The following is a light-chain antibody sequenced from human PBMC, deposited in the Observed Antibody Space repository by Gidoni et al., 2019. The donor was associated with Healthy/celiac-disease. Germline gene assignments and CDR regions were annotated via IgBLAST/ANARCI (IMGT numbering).Light chain of an antibody. CDR2: AAS. CDR3: RQTNRFPPL. V-gene: IGKV1D-12*01. Sequence: DIQMTQSPSSVSASVGDRVTITCRASQGISSWLAWYQQKPGKAPKLLIYAASSLQSGVPSRYSGSGSESDFTLTISNLQPEDFATCYCRQTNRFPPLFGPGTKVDIK. J-gene: IGKJ3*01. CDR1: QGISSW.